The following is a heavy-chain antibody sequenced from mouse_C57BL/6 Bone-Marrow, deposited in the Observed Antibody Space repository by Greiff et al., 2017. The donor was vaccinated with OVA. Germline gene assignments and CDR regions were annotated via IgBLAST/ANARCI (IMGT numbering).Heavy chain of an antibody. CDR2: INPSSGYA. CDR1: GYTFTNYW. J-gene: IGHJ4*01. Sequence: VQLQQSGAELAKPGASVKLSCKASGYTFTNYWMHWVKQRPGQGLEWIGYINPSSGYAKYNQKFKDKSTLTADKSSSTASMQLNRLTYGDSAVYYDARWSYAMDYWGQGTSVTVSS. CDR3: ARWSYAMDY. V-gene: IGHV1-7*01.